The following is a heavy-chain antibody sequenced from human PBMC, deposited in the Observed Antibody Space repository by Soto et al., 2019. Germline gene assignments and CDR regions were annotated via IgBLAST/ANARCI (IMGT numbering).Heavy chain of an antibody. CDR1: GFTFSSYT. Sequence: GGSLRLSCAASGFTFSSYTMHWVRRTPGKGLEWVAVISYDGSDKYYADSVKGRFTISRDNSKNTLYLQMNSLRAEDTAVYYCARDKRDLRFLEWSYYFDYWGQGT. CDR3: ARDKRDLRFLEWSYYFDY. J-gene: IGHJ4*02. CDR2: ISYDGSDK. D-gene: IGHD3-3*01. V-gene: IGHV3-30-3*01.